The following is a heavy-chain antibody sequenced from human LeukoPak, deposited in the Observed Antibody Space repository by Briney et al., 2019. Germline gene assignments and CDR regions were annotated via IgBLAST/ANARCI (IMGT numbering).Heavy chain of an antibody. V-gene: IGHV1-69*05. D-gene: IGHD6-19*01. J-gene: IGHJ5*02. CDR3: ARDQYSSGSNWFGP. CDR1: GGTFSSYA. CDR2: IIPIFGTA. Sequence: SVKVSCKASGGTFSSYAISWVRQAPGQGLEWMGGIIPIFGTANYAQKFQGRVTITTDESTSTAYMELSSLRSEDTAVYSCARDQYSSGSNWFGPWGQGTLVTVSS.